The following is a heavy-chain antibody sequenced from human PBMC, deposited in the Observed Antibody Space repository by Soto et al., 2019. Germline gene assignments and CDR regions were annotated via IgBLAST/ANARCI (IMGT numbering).Heavy chain of an antibody. CDR3: AHIVLAGLGYYFDY. V-gene: IGHV2-5*02. Sequence: QITLKESGPTLVKPTQTLTLTCTFSVFSLSSTRMAVCWIRQPPGKALEWLALIYWDDDKRYSPFLKSRLTITKDTSKNRVVLTLSNLDPVDTARYYCAHIVLAGLGYYFDYWGQGTLVTVSS. CDR2: IYWDDDK. D-gene: IGHD6-19*01. J-gene: IGHJ4*02. CDR1: VFSLSSTRMA.